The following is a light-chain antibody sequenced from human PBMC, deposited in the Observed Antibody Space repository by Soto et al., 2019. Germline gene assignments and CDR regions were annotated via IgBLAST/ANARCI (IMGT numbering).Light chain of an antibody. V-gene: IGLV2-14*01. CDR1: SSDVGGYNF. CDR2: EVT. CDR3: SSYTSSSTLEV. Sequence: QSVLTHPASVSWSAGQSITISCTGTSSDVGGYNFVSWYQQHPGKAPKLMIYEVTFRPSGVSYRFSGSKSGNTASLTISGLQAEDEADYYCSSYTSSSTLEVFGTGTKVTXL. J-gene: IGLJ1*01.